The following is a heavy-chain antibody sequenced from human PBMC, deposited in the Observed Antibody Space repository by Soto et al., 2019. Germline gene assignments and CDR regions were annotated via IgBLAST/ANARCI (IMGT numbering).Heavy chain of an antibody. Sequence: GGSLRLSCAASGFTFSSYGRHWVRQAPGKGLERVAVISYDGSNKYYADSVKGRFTISRDNSKNTLYLQMNSLRAEDTAVYYCAKGGGYCSSTSCYVGYYYYMDVWGKGTTVTV. J-gene: IGHJ6*03. CDR2: ISYDGSNK. D-gene: IGHD2-2*01. CDR1: GFTFSSYG. CDR3: AKGGGYCSSTSCYVGYYYYMDV. V-gene: IGHV3-30*18.